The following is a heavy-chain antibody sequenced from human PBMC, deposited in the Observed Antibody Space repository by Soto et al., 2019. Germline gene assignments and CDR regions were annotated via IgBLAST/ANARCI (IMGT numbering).Heavy chain of an antibody. D-gene: IGHD5-18*01. CDR1: VFTVSSNY. CDR3: ATESVDTAMEHRIGMDV. J-gene: IGHJ6*02. CDR2: IYSDGTT. Sequence: PGWCLRLSCAASVFTVSSNYIICVLRSPGKGLEWVSVIYSDGTTYYADSVKGRFTISRDNSKNTLYLQMNSLRAEDTAVYYCATESVDTAMEHRIGMDVWGQGTTVTVSS. V-gene: IGHV3-53*01.